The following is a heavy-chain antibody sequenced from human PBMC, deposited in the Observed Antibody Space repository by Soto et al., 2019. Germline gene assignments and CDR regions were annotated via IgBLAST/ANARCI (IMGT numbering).Heavy chain of an antibody. J-gene: IGHJ4*02. Sequence: PGGSLRLSCAASDFDSSSYGIHWVRQAPGKGLEWMAASSYDVRETFYADSAKGRFTVSKEMAKNTAFLQMNALRHEDTAVYFFATDSGWLILNFENRGPGTPVNVSS. CDR2: SSYDVRET. CDR1: DFDSSSYG. V-gene: IGHV3-30*03. CDR3: ATDSGWLILNFEN. D-gene: IGHD3-10*01.